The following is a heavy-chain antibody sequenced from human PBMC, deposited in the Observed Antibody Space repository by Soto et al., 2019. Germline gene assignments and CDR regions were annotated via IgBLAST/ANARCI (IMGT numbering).Heavy chain of an antibody. V-gene: IGHV3-30*03. J-gene: IGHJ5*02. CDR2: ISYEGNNQ. D-gene: IGHD1-26*01. CDR3: VQGLKSWERAPS. Sequence: QVQLVESGGGVVQPGRSLRLSCAASGFTFSTYGMHWVRQAPGKGLEWVAVISYEGNNQYYADSVKGRFTISRDNSKNTLALQMNSLRDEDTAVYYCVQGLKSWERAPSWGQGTLVIVSS. CDR1: GFTFSTYG.